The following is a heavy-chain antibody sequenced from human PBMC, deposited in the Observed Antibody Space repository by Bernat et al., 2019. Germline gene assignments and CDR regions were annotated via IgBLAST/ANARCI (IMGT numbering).Heavy chain of an antibody. D-gene: IGHD3-10*01. Sequence: EVQLLESGGGLVQPGGSLRLSCAASGFTFSSYAMSWVRQAPGKGLEWVSAISGSGGSPYYADSVKGRFTISRDNSKNTLYLQMNSLRAEDTAVYYCAKDYRLVRRGVIILYYFDYWGQGTLVTVSS. CDR2: ISGSGGSP. V-gene: IGHV3-23*01. CDR3: AKDYRLVRRGVIILYYFDY. J-gene: IGHJ4*02. CDR1: GFTFSSYA.